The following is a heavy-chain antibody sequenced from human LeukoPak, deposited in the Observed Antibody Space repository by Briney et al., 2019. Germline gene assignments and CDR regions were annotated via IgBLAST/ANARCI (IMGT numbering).Heavy chain of an antibody. D-gene: IGHD1-14*01. CDR1: GFTFGGYG. Sequence: GGSLRLSWVGSGFTFGGYGMHWFRQTPGKGLEWVAVIANDGSREFYAVSVKGRFTISRDNSKNTMSVQMDDLRAEDTAVYYCTRYNNDHFDYWGQGTLVTVSS. V-gene: IGHV3-33*01. CDR2: IANDGSRE. CDR3: TRYNNDHFDY. J-gene: IGHJ4*02.